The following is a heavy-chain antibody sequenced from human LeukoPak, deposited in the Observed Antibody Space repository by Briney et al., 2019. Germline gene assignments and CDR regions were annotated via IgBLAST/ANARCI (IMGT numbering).Heavy chain of an antibody. J-gene: IGHJ4*02. CDR3: AREWGYGDPFGFFDY. CDR2: ISSSGSTI. D-gene: IGHD4-17*01. Sequence: PGGSLRLSCAASGFTFSSYEMNWVRQAPGRGLEWVSYISSSGSTIYYADSMKGRFTISRDNSKNTLYLQMNSLRAEDTAVYYCAREWGYGDPFGFFDYWGQGTLVTVSS. CDR1: GFTFSSYE. V-gene: IGHV3-48*03.